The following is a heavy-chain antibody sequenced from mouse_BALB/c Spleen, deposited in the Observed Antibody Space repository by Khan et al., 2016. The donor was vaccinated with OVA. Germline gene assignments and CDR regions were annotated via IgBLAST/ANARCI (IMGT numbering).Heavy chain of an antibody. Sequence: EVQLQQSGPELVKPGDSMKISCKASGYSFTDYTLNWVKQSHGKTLEWIGLINPYNGVSNYNQKFKGKATLTVDKSSSTAYMELLSLTSEDSAVYYCARSGYGGFADWGQGTLVTVSA. J-gene: IGHJ3*01. CDR3: ARSGYGGFAD. CDR1: GYSFTDYT. CDR2: INPYNGVS. V-gene: IGHV1-18*01. D-gene: IGHD1-2*01.